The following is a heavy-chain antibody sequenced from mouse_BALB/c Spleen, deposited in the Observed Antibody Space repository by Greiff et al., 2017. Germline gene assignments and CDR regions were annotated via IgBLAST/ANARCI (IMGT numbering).Heavy chain of an antibody. J-gene: IGHJ3*01. V-gene: IGHV5-17*02. CDR1: GFTFSSFG. D-gene: IGHD2-2*01. Sequence: EVQRVESGGGLVQPGGSRKLSCAASGFTFSSFGMHWVRQAPEKGLEWVAYISSGSSTIYYADTVKGRFTISRDNPKNTLFLQMTSLRSEDTAMYYCAREDGYGFAYWGQGTLVTVSA. CDR3: AREDGYGFAY. CDR2: ISSGSSTI.